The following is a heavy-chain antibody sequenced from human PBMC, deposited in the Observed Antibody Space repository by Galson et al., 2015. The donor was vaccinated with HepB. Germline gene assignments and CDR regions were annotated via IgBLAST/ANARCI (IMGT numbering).Heavy chain of an antibody. D-gene: IGHD6-19*01. Sequence: SLRLSCAASGFTFSAYGMHWVRQAPGKGLDWVAGITYDGGSHYYADSVKGRVTISRDTLKNTLFLQMSSLRPEDTAVYYCAKVATRGQWLARWNFDYWGQGILVTVSS. J-gene: IGHJ4*02. CDR1: GFTFSAYG. CDR3: AKVATRGQWLARWNFDY. V-gene: IGHV3-30*18. CDR2: ITYDGGSH.